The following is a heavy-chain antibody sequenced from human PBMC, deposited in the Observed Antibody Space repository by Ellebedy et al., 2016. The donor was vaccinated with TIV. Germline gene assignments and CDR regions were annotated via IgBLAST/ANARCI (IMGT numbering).Heavy chain of an antibody. V-gene: IGHV1-3*01. Sequence: AASVKVSCKASGYTFTTYAMHWVRQAPGQRLEWMAWSNAGNGNTKYSQKFQGRVTITRDTSATTVYMELSSLRSEDTAVYYCAKAGGYSYGSPFDYWGQGTLVTVSS. D-gene: IGHD5-18*01. CDR3: AKAGGYSYGSPFDY. CDR1: GYTFTTYA. J-gene: IGHJ4*02. CDR2: SNAGNGNT.